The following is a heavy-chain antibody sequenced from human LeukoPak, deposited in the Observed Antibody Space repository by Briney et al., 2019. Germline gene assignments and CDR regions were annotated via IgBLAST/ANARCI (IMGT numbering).Heavy chain of an antibody. J-gene: IGHJ4*02. CDR2: INHSGST. V-gene: IGHV4-34*01. Sequence: SETLSLTCAVYGGSFSGYYWSWIRQPPGKGLEWIGEINHSGSTNYNPSLKSRVTISVDTSKNQFSLKLSSVTAADTAVYYCARALGQLKRLQTFDSGAKGPLFTVS. CDR3: ARALGQLKRLQTFDS. CDR1: GGSFSGYY. D-gene: IGHD1-1*01.